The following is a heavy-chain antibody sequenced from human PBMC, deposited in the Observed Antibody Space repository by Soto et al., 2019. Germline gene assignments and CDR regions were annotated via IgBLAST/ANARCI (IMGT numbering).Heavy chain of an antibody. D-gene: IGHD2-15*01. CDR2: IIPMLNIT. Sequence: QVRLVQSGAEVKKPGSPVKGSCKASGGTFSSYAVSWVRQAPGQGLEWMGGIIPMLNITHYAQKFVGRVTITADDSARTAYMELSSLRSEDTAVYYCARGVWDCNSGSCYGWFDPWGQGTLVTISS. J-gene: IGHJ5*02. CDR1: GGTFSSYA. V-gene: IGHV1-69*01. CDR3: ARGVWDCNSGSCYGWFDP.